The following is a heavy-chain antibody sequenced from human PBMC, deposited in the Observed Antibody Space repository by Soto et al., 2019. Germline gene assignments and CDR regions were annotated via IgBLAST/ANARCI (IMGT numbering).Heavy chain of an antibody. Sequence: ASVKVSCKASGYTFTSYGSSWVRQAPGQGLEWMGWISAFNGNTYYAQKLQGRVTMTTDTSTSTAYMELRSLRSDDTAVYYCPRNYDSSGIGTLSSIWGQGTLVTVSS. CDR3: PRNYDSSGIGTLSSI. CDR2: ISAFNGNT. CDR1: GYTFTSYG. V-gene: IGHV1-18*01. D-gene: IGHD3-22*01. J-gene: IGHJ4*02.